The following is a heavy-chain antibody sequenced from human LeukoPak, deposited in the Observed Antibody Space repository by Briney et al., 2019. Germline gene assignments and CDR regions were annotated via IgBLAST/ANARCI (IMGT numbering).Heavy chain of an antibody. CDR3: AKDRAMVRGVMVDY. CDR1: GFTVSNNY. CDR2: IYVGGIT. J-gene: IGHJ4*02. Sequence: PGGSLRLSRAASGFTVSNNYMTWVRQAPGKGLEWVSVIYVGGITYYADPVRGRFTISRDDSKNTVYLQMNSLSVDDTAVYYCAKDRAMVRGVMVDYWGQGTLVTVSS. V-gene: IGHV3-66*01. D-gene: IGHD3-10*01.